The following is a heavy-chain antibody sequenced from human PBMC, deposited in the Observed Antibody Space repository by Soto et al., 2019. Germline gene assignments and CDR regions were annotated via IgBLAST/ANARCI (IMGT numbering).Heavy chain of an antibody. Sequence: VQLLESGGGLVQPGGSLRLSCATSGFSFSDYAMIWVRQAPGKGLEWVSGLYGSGGGTYYADSVKGRFAISRDNSKNTLYLQMDSLRAGDTAVYYCAKSTGCSGGICNWGQGTQVTVSS. CDR1: GFSFSDYA. CDR3: AKSTGCSGGICN. CDR2: LYGSGGGT. J-gene: IGHJ4*02. D-gene: IGHD2-15*01. V-gene: IGHV3-23*01.